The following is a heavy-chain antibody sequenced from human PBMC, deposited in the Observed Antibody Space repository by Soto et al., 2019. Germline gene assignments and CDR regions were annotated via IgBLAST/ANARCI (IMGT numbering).Heavy chain of an antibody. V-gene: IGHV1-18*01. CDR2: ISVYNGTT. CDR3: VRSAMAGDYYYYGMDV. D-gene: IGHD6-19*01. Sequence: ASLKVSCKTSGYTFSGYCISWVRQTPLQSLEWMGLISVYNGTTNYAQKFQGRVTLTTDRSTSTAYMELTSLRFDDTAVYYCVRSAMAGDYYYYGMDVWGQGTTVTVSS. J-gene: IGHJ6*02. CDR1: GYTFSGYC.